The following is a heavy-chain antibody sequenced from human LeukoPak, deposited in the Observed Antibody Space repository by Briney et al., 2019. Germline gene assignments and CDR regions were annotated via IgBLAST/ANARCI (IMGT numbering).Heavy chain of an antibody. CDR2: IKSKTDSGTT. V-gene: IGHV3-15*07. Sequence: GGSLRLSCAASGFTFSNAWMNWVRQAPGKGLEWVGRIKSKTDSGTTDYAAPVKGRFTISRDDSKNTLYLQMNSLKTEDTAVYYCTTDLPSSVYDFWSGYYNGRNYWGQGTLVTVSS. CDR1: GFTFSNAW. D-gene: IGHD3-3*01. J-gene: IGHJ4*02. CDR3: TTDLPSSVYDFWSGYYNGRNY.